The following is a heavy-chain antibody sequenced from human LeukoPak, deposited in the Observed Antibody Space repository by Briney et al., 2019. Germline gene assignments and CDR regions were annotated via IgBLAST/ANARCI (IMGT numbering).Heavy chain of an antibody. CDR2: IIPIFGTA. J-gene: IGHJ4*02. CDR1: GGTFSSYA. Sequence: ASVKVSCKASGGTFSSYAISWVRQAPGQGLEWMGGIIPIFGTANYAQKFQGRVTITTDESTSTAYMELSSLRSEDTAVYYCARMGGGLRYFDWLHQSFDYWGQGTLVTVSS. D-gene: IGHD3-9*01. V-gene: IGHV1-69*05. CDR3: ARMGGGLRYFDWLHQSFDY.